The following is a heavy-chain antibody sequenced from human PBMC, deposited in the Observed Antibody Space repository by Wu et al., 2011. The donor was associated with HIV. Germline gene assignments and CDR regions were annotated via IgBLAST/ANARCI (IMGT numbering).Heavy chain of an antibody. CDR1: GYTFTSHG. D-gene: IGHD6-13*01. CDR2: ISTYNGNT. J-gene: IGHJ6*02. V-gene: IGHV1-18*01. Sequence: QVQLVQSGAEVKKPGASVKVSCKASGYTFTSHGISWVRQAPGQGLEWMGWISTYNGNTNYAQKLQGRVTMTTDTSTSTAYIELRSLRSDDTAVYYCARGNRSTWYVPGQGGYYFGMDVWGPGTTVTVSS. CDR3: ARGNRSTWYVPGQGGYYFGMDV.